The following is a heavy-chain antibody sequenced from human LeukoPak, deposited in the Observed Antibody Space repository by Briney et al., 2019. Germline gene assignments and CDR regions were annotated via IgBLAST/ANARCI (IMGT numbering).Heavy chain of an antibody. CDR2: IKQGGGEK. CDR1: GFTFNSYW. V-gene: IGHV3-7*01. Sequence: GGSLRLSCAASGFTFNSYWMSWVRQAPGKGLEWVANIKQGGGEKYYVDSVKGRFTISRDNAKNSLYLQMNSLRAEDTAVYYCARDQTKWEPLRRRDYYYMDVWGKGTTVTVSS. D-gene: IGHD1-26*01. CDR3: ARDQTKWEPLRRRDYYYMDV. J-gene: IGHJ6*03.